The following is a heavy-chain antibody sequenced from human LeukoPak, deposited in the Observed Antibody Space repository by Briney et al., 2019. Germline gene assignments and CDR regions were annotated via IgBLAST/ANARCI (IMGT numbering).Heavy chain of an antibody. CDR3: ARKAYCGGDCFSGYYYYYMDV. V-gene: IGHV4-59*08. CDR2: IYYSGST. J-gene: IGHJ6*03. D-gene: IGHD2-21*02. CDR1: GGSISSYY. Sequence: SETLSLTCTVSGGSISSYYWSWIRQPPGKGLEWIGYIYYSGSTNYNPSLKSRVTISVDTSKNQFSLKVSSVTAADTAVYYCARKAYCGGDCFSGYYYYYMDVWGRGTTVTVSS.